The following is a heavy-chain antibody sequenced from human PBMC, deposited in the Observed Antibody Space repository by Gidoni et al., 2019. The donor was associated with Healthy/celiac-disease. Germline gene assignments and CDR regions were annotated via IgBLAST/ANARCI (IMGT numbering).Heavy chain of an antibody. J-gene: IGHJ4*02. CDR2: ISGSGGST. V-gene: IGHV3-23*01. CDR1: GFTFSSYA. Sequence: EVQLFESGGGLVQPGGSLRLSWAAAGFTFSSYAMRWVSQAPGKGLEWVSAISGSGGSTYYADSVKGRFTISRDNSKNTLYLQMNSLRAEDTAVYYCAKDGIAAAGTGSSDYWGQGTLVTVSS. CDR3: AKDGIAAAGTGSSDY. D-gene: IGHD6-13*01.